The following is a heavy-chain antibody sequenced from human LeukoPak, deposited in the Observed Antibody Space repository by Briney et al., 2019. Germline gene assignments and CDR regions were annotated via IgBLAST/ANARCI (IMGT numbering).Heavy chain of an antibody. V-gene: IGHV1-69*05. Sequence: SVKVSCKASGGTFSSYAISWVRQAPGQGLEWMGGIIPIFGTANYAQKLQGRVTMTTDTSTSTAYMELRSLRSDDTAVYYCARRPYYYYYMDVWGKGTTVTVSS. CDR3: ARRPYYYYYMDV. CDR1: GGTFSSYA. J-gene: IGHJ6*03. CDR2: IIPIFGTA.